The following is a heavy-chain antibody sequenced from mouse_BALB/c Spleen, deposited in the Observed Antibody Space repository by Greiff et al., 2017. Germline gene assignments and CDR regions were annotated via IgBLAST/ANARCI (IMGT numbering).Heavy chain of an antibody. CDR3: ARGGGNYSHYYAMDY. V-gene: IGHV2-9*02. Sequence: VKVVESGPGLVAPSQSLSITCTVSGFSLTSYGVHWVRQPPGKGLEWLGVIWAGGSTNYNSALMSRLSISKDNSKSQVFLKMNSLQTDDTAMYYCARGGGNYSHYYAMDYWGQGTSVTVSS. CDR1: GFSLTSYG. J-gene: IGHJ4*01. D-gene: IGHD2-1*01. CDR2: IWAGGST.